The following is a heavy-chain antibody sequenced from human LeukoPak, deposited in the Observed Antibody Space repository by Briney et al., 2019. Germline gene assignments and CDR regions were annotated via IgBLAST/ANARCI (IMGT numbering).Heavy chain of an antibody. CDR1: GFTFSSYA. J-gene: IGHJ4*02. CDR3: AKDMMSSTSCYTVDY. D-gene: IGHD2-2*02. Sequence: GGSLRLSCAASGFTFSSYAMSWVRQAPGKGLEWVSAISGSGGSTYYADSVKGRFTISRDNSKNTLYLQMNSLRAEDTAVYYCAKDMMSSTSCYTVDYWGQGTLVTVSS. CDR2: ISGSGGST. V-gene: IGHV3-23*01.